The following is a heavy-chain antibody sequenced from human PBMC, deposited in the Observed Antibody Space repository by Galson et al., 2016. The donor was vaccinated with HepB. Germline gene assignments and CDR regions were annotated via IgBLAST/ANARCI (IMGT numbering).Heavy chain of an antibody. Sequence: QSGAEVKKPGESLRISCEGSENSFTNKWINWVRQMPGRGLEWMGRIDPSDSYINYNPSFQGHVTLSADKSTNTAYLEWSGLKASDTAMYYCASSYTWHHRFDFWGRGTLVTVSS. D-gene: IGHD2-2*02. V-gene: IGHV5-10-1*01. CDR2: IDPSDSYI. CDR3: ASSYTWHHRFDF. J-gene: IGHJ4*02. CDR1: ENSFTNKW.